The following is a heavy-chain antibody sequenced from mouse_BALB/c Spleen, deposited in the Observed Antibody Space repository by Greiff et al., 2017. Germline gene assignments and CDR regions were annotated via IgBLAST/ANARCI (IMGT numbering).Heavy chain of an antibody. CDR1: GYSFTGYN. CDR3: AAAYYGNDWLAY. Sequence: QLPESGPELETPGASAKISCKAPGYSFTGYNMNRVSQSTGKSLEGIGNIDPYYGGTSYNHKFKGTATLTVDKSYSTAYMQLKSLTSEDSAVYYCAAAYYGNDWLAYWGQGTLVTVSA. D-gene: IGHD2-10*01. CDR2: IDPYYGGT. J-gene: IGHJ3*01. V-gene: IGHV1-39*01.